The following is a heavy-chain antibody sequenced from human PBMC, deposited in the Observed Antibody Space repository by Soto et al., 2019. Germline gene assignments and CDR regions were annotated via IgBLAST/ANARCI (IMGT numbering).Heavy chain of an antibody. CDR3: ARGQMVGAATADSCYSYMNA. CDR1: GYTFTSYG. D-gene: IGHD2-15*01. CDR2: ISAYNGNT. J-gene: IGHJ6*03. V-gene: IGHV1-18*01. Sequence: ASLKVSCKASGYTFTSYGISWVRQAPGQGLEGMGWISAYNGNTNYAQKLQGRVTMTTDTSTGTAYMELRSLRSADTALYSCARGQMVGAATADSCYSYMNAWGIETTVTFSS.